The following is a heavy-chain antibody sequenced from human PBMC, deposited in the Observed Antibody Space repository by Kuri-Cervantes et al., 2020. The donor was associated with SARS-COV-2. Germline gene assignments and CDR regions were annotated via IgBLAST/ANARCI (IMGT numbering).Heavy chain of an antibody. CDR1: GGSISSHY. CDR2: IYYSGST. CDR3: ARDPNANHNNWFDP. D-gene: IGHD4/OR15-4a*01. Sequence: ETLSLTCTVSGGSISSHYWSWIRQPPGKGLEWIGYIYYSGSTNYHPSLKGRVTISVDTSKNQFSLKLSSVTAADTAVYYCARDPNANHNNWFDPWGQGTLVTVSS. V-gene: IGHV4-59*11. J-gene: IGHJ5*02.